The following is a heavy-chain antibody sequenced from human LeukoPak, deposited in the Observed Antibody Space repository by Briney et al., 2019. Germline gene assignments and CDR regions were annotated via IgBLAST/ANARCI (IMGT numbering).Heavy chain of an antibody. CDR2: IYYSGST. D-gene: IGHD1-14*01. CDR1: GGSISSGDYY. V-gene: IGHV4-30-4*08. CDR3: ARGITSQLTYYFDY. Sequence: KPSETLSLTCTVSGGSISSGDYYWSWIRQPPGKGLEGIGYIYYSGSTYYNPALKSRVTISVDTSKNQFSLKLSSVTAADTAVYYCARGITSQLTYYFDYWGQGTLVTVSS. J-gene: IGHJ4*02.